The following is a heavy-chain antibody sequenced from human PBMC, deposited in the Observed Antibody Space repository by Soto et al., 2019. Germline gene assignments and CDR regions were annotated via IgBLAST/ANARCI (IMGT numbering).Heavy chain of an antibody. CDR1: GFTLTNYA. D-gene: IGHD3-10*01. Sequence: EVQLLESGGGLVQPGGSLRLSCAVSGFTLTNYAMSWVRQAPGKGLEWVAGISASGDRTYYADSVKGRFTISKGSSKNTMWLEINSLRAADSAVYHCAGSWSWGQGKIVTVSS. V-gene: IGHV3-23*01. J-gene: IGHJ3*01. CDR2: ISASGDRT. CDR3: AGSWS.